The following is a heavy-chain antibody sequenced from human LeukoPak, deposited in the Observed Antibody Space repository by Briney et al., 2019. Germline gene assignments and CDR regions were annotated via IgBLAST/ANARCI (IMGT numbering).Heavy chain of an antibody. V-gene: IGHV4-39*07. CDR1: GGSISSVSYY. Sequence: SETLSLTCTVSGGSISSVSYYWGWIRQPPGKGLECIGSIFYTGRSYYNPSLKRRVTISVDTSKNQFSLKLSSVTAADTAVYYCARAYYDFWSGQKNWFDPWGQGTLVTVSS. CDR3: ARAYYDFWSGQKNWFDP. J-gene: IGHJ5*02. CDR2: IFYTGRS. D-gene: IGHD3-3*01.